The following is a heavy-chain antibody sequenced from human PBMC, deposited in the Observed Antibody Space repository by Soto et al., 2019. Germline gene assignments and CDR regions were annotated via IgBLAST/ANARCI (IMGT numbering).Heavy chain of an antibody. D-gene: IGHD2-2*01. CDR3: ARGAYLYNWFDP. Sequence: ASVKVSCKASGYTFTGYYMHWVRQAPGQGLEWMGWISAYNGNTNYAQKLQGRVTMTTDTSTSTAYMELRSLRSDDTAVYYCARGAYLYNWFDPWGQGTLVTVSS. CDR1: GYTFTGYY. J-gene: IGHJ5*02. CDR2: ISAYNGNT. V-gene: IGHV1-18*04.